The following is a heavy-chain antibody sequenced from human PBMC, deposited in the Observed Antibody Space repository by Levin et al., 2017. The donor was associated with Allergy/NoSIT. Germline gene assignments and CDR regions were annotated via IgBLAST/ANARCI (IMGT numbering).Heavy chain of an antibody. V-gene: IGHV4-39*01. CDR2: IYYSGST. D-gene: IGHD2-15*01. J-gene: IGHJ3*02. CDR1: GGSISSSSYY. Sequence: SETLSLTCTVSGGSISSSSYYWGWIRQPPGKGLEWIGSIYYSGSTFYNPSLKSRVTISVDTSKKQFSLKLSSVTAADAAVYYCARVVVAATPPPDAFVIWGQGTMVTVSS. CDR3: ARVVVAATPPPDAFVI.